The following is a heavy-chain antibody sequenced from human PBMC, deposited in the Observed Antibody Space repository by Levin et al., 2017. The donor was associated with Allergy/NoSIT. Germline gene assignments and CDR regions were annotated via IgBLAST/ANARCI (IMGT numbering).Heavy chain of an antibody. V-gene: IGHV1-24*01. J-gene: IGHJ4*02. CDR3: ASKPTGIYSGYDY. D-gene: IGHD5-12*01. CDR1: GYTLTELS. Sequence: PAASVKVSCKVSGYTLTELSMYWVRQAPGKGLEWMGSFDPEDDETRYAQEFQGRVTMTEDTSTDTAYMELTSLRSEDTAVYYCASKPTGIYSGYDYWGQGTLVTVSS. CDR2: FDPEDDET.